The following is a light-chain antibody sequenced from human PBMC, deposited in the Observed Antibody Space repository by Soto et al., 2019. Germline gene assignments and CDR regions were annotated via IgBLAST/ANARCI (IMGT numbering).Light chain of an antibody. CDR3: QHYNNWPWT. CDR2: GAS. CDR1: QSVRSN. Sequence: EMVMTQSPSTLSVSPGERATLSCGASQSVRSNLAWYQQKPGQAPRLLIYGASTRTTGVPARFSGSGSGTEFTLTISSLQSEDIAVYSCQHYNNWPWTFGQGTKVDIK. J-gene: IGKJ1*01. V-gene: IGKV3-15*01.